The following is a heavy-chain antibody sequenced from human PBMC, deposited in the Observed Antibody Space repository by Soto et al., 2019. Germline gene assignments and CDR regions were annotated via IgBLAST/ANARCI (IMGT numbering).Heavy chain of an antibody. Sequence: ASVKVSRKASGYTFTSYYMNWVRQAPGQGLEWLGIINPSGGSTTYAQKFQGRVTMTRDTSTSTVYMELSSLRSEDTAVYYCARATLMTTVTTSGFDYWGQGTLVTVSS. V-gene: IGHV1-46*01. CDR2: INPSGGST. CDR1: GYTFTSYY. J-gene: IGHJ4*02. D-gene: IGHD4-17*01. CDR3: ARATLMTTVTTSGFDY.